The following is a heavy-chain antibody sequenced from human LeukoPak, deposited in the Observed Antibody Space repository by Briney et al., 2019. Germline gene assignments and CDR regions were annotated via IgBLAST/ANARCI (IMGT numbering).Heavy chain of an antibody. CDR1: GFTFSSYA. CDR3: AKDLSSGSGGY. J-gene: IGHJ4*02. Sequence: GGSLRLSCAASGFTFSSYAMSWVRQAPGKGLEWVSAISGSGGSTYYADSVKGRFTISGDNSKNTLYLQMNSLRAEDTAVYYCAKDLSSGSGGYWGQGTLVTVSS. D-gene: IGHD1-26*01. V-gene: IGHV3-23*01. CDR2: ISGSGGST.